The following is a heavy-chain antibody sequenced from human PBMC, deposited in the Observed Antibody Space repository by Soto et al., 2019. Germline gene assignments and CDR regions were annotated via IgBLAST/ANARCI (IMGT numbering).Heavy chain of an antibody. J-gene: IGHJ5*02. Sequence: LRLSCAASGLTFSSYAMSWVRQAPGKGLEWVSAISGSGSSTYYADSVKGRFTISRDNSKNTLYLQMNSLRAEDTAVYFCAKDRSGDTGGRVRFDPRGQGTLVTVSS. CDR3: AKDRSGDTGGRVRFDP. CDR1: GLTFSSYA. V-gene: IGHV3-23*01. CDR2: ISGSGSST. D-gene: IGHD2-21*02.